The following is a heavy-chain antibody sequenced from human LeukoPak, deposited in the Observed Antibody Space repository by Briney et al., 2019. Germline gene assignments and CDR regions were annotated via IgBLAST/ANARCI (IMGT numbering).Heavy chain of an antibody. V-gene: IGHV3-7*01. CDR3: ARDPVEWELLLDC. CDR1: GFTFSNYW. D-gene: IGHD1-26*01. Sequence: GGSLRLSCAASGFTFSNYWMGWVRQAPGKRPEWVANMNIDGSEEYYADSVKGRFSISRDNARNSVYLQMASLRVEDTAVYYCARDPVEWELLLDCWGQGTLVTVSS. J-gene: IGHJ4*02. CDR2: MNIDGSEE.